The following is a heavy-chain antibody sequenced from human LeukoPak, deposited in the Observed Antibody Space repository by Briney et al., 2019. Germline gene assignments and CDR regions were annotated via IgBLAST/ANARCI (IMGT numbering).Heavy chain of an antibody. CDR2: INSDGSST. Sequence: PGGSLRLSCAASGFTFSSYWMHWVRQAPGKGLVWVSRINSDGSSTSYADSVKGRFTISRDNAKNSLYLQMNSLRAEDTAVYYCARDLLPFTIFGVVNQNDEKHDYWGQGTLVTVSS. V-gene: IGHV3-74*01. CDR3: ARDLLPFTIFGVVNQNDEKHDY. J-gene: IGHJ4*02. D-gene: IGHD3-3*01. CDR1: GFTFSSYW.